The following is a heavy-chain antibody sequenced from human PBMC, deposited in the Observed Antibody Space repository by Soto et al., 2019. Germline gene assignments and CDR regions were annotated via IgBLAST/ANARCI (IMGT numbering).Heavy chain of an antibody. CDR1: GFTFSSYA. Sequence: QVQLVESGGGVVQPGRSLRLSCAVSGFTFSSYAMHWVRQAPGKGLEWVAVISYDGSNKYYADSVKGRFTISRDNSKNTLYLQMNSLRAEDTAVYYCARDLGIAAAGTYYGMDVWGQGTTVTVSS. CDR2: ISYDGSNK. V-gene: IGHV3-30-3*01. CDR3: ARDLGIAAAGTYYGMDV. J-gene: IGHJ6*02. D-gene: IGHD6-13*01.